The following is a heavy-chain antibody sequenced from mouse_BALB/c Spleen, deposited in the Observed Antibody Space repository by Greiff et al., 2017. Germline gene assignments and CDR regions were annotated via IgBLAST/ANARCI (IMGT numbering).Heavy chain of an antibody. CDR3: AREDYGTLFDC. CDR2: ISYDGSN. CDR1: GYSITSGYY. V-gene: IGHV3-6*02. D-gene: IGHD2-1*01. J-gene: IGHJ2*01. Sequence: DVHLVESGPGLVKPSQSLSLTCSVTGYSITSGYYWNWIRQFPGNKLEWMGYISYDGSNNYNPSLKNRISITRDTSKNQFFLKLNSVTTEDTATYYCAREDYGTLFDCWGQGTTLTVSS.